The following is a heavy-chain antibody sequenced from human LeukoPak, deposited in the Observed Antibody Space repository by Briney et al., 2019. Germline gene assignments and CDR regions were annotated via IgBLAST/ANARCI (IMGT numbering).Heavy chain of an antibody. V-gene: IGHV1-18*01. Sequence: PAASVKVSCKAFGYTFTSYGISWVRQAPGQGLEWMGWISPYNGNTNYAPKLQGRLTMTTDTSTSTAYMELRSLRSDDTAAYYCARDRQCGYWGQGTLVTVSS. J-gene: IGHJ4*02. D-gene: IGHD2-21*01. CDR1: GYTFTSYG. CDR3: ARDRQCGY. CDR2: ISPYNGNT.